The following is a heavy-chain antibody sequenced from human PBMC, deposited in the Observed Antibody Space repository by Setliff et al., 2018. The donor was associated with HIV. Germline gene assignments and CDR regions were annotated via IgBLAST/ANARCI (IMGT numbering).Heavy chain of an antibody. J-gene: IGHJ6*03. CDR2: ISASGINT. CDR3: ARVPVSNYYYYMDV. Sequence: ASVKVSCKASGYTFINYHITWVRQAPGQGLEWVGSISASGINTNYTQGRVTMTTDISTSTAYMELRSLRSADSAVYYCARVPVSNYYYYMDVWGKGTTGTVS. V-gene: IGHV1-18*01. CDR1: GYTFINYH.